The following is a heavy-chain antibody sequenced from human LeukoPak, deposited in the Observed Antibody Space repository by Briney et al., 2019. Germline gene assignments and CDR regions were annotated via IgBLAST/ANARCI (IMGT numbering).Heavy chain of an antibody. CDR3: AKDPAMANEYYFDY. CDR2: IKQDGSEK. Sequence: GGSLRLSCAASGFALSSYWMRWGRQAPGKGLEWVANIKQDGSEKYYVDSVKGRFTISRDNAKNSLYLQMNSLRAEDTAVYYCAKDPAMANEYYFDYWGQGTLVTVSS. D-gene: IGHD5-18*01. CDR1: GFALSSYW. V-gene: IGHV3-7*03. J-gene: IGHJ4*02.